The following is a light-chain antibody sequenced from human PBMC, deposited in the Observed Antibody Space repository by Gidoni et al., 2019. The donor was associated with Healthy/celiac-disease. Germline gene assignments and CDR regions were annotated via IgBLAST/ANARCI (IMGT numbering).Light chain of an antibody. Sequence: IVFSLSPATLSLSPGERATLSCRASQSVSSYLAWYQQKPGQAPRLLIYDASNRATGIPARFSGSGSGTDFTLTISRLEPEDFAVYYCQQRSNWLWTFGEGTKVEIK. CDR1: QSVSSY. CDR3: QQRSNWLWT. V-gene: IGKV3-11*01. J-gene: IGKJ1*01. CDR2: DAS.